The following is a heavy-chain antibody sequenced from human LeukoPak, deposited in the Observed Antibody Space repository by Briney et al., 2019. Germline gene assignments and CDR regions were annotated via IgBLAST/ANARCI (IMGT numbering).Heavy chain of an antibody. Sequence: SETLSLTCNVSGGSISGYYWSWIRQPAGKGLEWIGRIYSSGSTNDNPSLKSRVTISVDTSKSQFSLKLTSVTAADTAVYYCATLTTVVTAYYFDYWGQGTLVTVSS. V-gene: IGHV4-4*07. CDR1: GGSISGYY. CDR2: IYSSGST. CDR3: ATLTTVVTAYYFDY. D-gene: IGHD4-23*01. J-gene: IGHJ4*02.